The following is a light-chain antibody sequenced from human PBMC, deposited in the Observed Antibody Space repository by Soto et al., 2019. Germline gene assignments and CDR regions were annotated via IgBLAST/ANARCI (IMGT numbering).Light chain of an antibody. V-gene: IGLV2-14*01. CDR2: QVS. Sequence: QSALTQSASVSGSPGQSITISCTGTSSDITSCNYVSWYQQHPGKAPKLIIYQVSRRPSGVSSRFSGSKSGNTASLTISGLQSEDEADYFCSSCTTSTTLVSGGGTKLTVL. CDR3: SSCTTSTTLV. CDR1: SSDITSCNY. J-gene: IGLJ3*02.